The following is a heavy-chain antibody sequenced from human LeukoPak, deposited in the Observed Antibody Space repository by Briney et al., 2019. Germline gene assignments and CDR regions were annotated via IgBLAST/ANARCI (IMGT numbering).Heavy chain of an antibody. V-gene: IGHV3-23*01. Sequence: GGSLRLSCAASGFTFSGNWMTWARQAPGKGLEWVSGISGGGVTTYYADSVKGRFTISRDNSKNTLYLQMNSLRADDTAIYYCARNQQLGGHSYYYYGMDVWGQGTTVTVSS. CDR1: GFTFSGNW. J-gene: IGHJ6*02. CDR2: ISGGGVTT. D-gene: IGHD3-16*01. CDR3: ARNQQLGGHSYYYYGMDV.